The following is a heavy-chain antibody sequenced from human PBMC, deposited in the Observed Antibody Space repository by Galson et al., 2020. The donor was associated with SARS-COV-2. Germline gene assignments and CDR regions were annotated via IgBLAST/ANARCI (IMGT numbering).Heavy chain of an antibody. J-gene: IGHJ6*02. CDR1: GFTFSSYG. CDR2: IWYDGSNK. CDR3: ARDAGYYDILRGGMDV. Sequence: GGSLRLSCAASGFTFSSYGMHWVRQAPGKGLEWVAVIWYDGSNKYYADSVKGRFTISRDNSKNTLYLQMNSLRAEDTAVYYCARDAGYYDILRGGMDVWGQGNTVTVSS. D-gene: IGHD3-9*01. V-gene: IGHV3-33*01.